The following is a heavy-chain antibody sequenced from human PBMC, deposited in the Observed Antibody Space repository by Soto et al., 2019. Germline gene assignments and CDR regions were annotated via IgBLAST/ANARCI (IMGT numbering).Heavy chain of an antibody. V-gene: IGHV1-69*18. CDR1: GGTFSSYA. Sequence: QVQLVQSGAEVKKPGSSVTVSCKASGGTFSSYAISWVRHAPGQGLEWMGRIIPFIGTANYAQKFQGSVTITADESTSTAYMELTSLRSEDTAVYYFARVVMTTVLASYYYGMDVWGQGTTVTVAS. J-gene: IGHJ6*02. CDR3: ARVVMTTVLASYYYGMDV. D-gene: IGHD4-4*01. CDR2: IIPFIGTA.